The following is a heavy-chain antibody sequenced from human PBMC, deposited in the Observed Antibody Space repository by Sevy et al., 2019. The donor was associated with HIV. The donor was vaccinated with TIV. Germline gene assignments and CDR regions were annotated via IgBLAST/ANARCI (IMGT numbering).Heavy chain of an antibody. J-gene: IGHJ4*02. V-gene: IGHV3-30*02. Sequence: GGSLRLSCTTSGFTFSHYGMHWVRQAPGKGLEWVAFIRYDGVEKYYADSVKGRFTISRDNSKNALFLQMNSLRAEDTAVYYCTNNTAAAGTGGFDYWGQGTLVTVSS. D-gene: IGHD6-13*01. CDR2: IRYDGVEK. CDR1: GFTFSHYG. CDR3: TNNTAAAGTGGFDY.